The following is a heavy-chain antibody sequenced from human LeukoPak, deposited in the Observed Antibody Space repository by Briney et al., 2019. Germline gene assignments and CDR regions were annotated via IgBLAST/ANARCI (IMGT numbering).Heavy chain of an antibody. V-gene: IGHV3-33*08. CDR3: ARARRGHRIPLDY. CDR1: GFTFSSYG. CDR2: IWYDGSNK. Sequence: GGSLRLSCAASGFTFSSYGMHWVRQAPGKGLEWVAVIWYDGSNKYYADSVKGRFTISRDNSKNTLYLQMNSLRAEDTAVYYCARARRGHRIPLDYWGQGTLVTVSS. D-gene: IGHD2-21*01. J-gene: IGHJ4*02.